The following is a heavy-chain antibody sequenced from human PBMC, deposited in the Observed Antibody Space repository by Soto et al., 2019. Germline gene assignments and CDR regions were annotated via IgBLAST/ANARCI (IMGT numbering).Heavy chain of an antibody. V-gene: IGHV1-18*01. D-gene: IGHD2-8*01. J-gene: IGHJ6*02. CDR3: AKNGQPPYYYYGLDV. CDR2: IIPYIGTT. Sequence: ASVKVSCKASGGTFSSYAISWVRQAPGQGLEWMGGIIPYIGTTNYAQKFQDRVSMTIDTSTGTAYMELRSLRSDDTAIYYCAKNGQPPYYYYGLDVWGQGTKVTVSS. CDR1: GGTFSSYA.